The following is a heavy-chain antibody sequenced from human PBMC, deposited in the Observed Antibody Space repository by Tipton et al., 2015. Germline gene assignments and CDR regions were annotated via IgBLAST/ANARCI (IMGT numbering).Heavy chain of an antibody. Sequence: GSLRLSCAASGFTFDDYTMHWVRQAPGKGLEWVSLISWDGDNTYYADSVKGRFTISRDNSKNTLNLQMNSLRAEDTAVYYCARSVISGWEYFDYWGQGTLVSVSS. V-gene: IGHV3-43*01. CDR3: ARSVISGWEYFDY. CDR2: ISWDGDNT. CDR1: GFTFDDYT. J-gene: IGHJ4*02. D-gene: IGHD6-19*01.